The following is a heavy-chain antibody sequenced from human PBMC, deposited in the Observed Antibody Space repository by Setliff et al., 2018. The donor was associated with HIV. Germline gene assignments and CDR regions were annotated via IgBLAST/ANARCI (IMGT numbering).Heavy chain of an antibody. V-gene: IGHV4-61*02. CDR2: IYVSGST. CDR1: GGSISSGSYY. CDR3: AREDYYDSSGYAFDI. Sequence: KTSETLSLTCTVSGGSISSGSYYWSWIRQPAGEGLEWIGRIYVSGSTNYNPSLNSRVTMSLDTSKNQFSLKLSSVTAADTALYYCAREDYYDSSGYAFDIWGQGTMVTVSS. J-gene: IGHJ3*02. D-gene: IGHD3-22*01.